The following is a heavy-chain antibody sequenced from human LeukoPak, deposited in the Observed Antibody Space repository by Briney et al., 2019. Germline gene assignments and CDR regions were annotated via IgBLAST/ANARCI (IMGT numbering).Heavy chain of an antibody. V-gene: IGHV1-8*01. CDR1: GYTFTSYD. J-gene: IGHJ4*02. Sequence: ASVKVSCKASGYTFTSYDINWVRQATGQGLEWMGWMNPNSGNTGYAQKFQGRVTMTRNTSISTAYMELSSLRSEDTAVFYCARHYYDSSGADYWGQGTLVTVSS. CDR3: ARHYYDSSGADY. CDR2: MNPNSGNT. D-gene: IGHD3-22*01.